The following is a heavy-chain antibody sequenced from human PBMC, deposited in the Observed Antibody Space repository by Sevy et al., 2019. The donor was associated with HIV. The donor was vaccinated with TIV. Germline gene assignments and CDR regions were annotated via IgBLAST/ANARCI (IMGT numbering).Heavy chain of an antibody. CDR3: ARVARDGYNLGLFDY. CDR1: GGTFSSYA. D-gene: IGHD5-12*01. Sequence: ASVKVSCKASGGTFSSYAISWVRQAPGQGLEWMGGTIPIFGTANYAQKFQGRVTITADESTSTAYMELSSLRSEDTAVYYCARVARDGYNLGLFDYWGQGTLVTVSS. J-gene: IGHJ4*02. CDR2: TIPIFGTA. V-gene: IGHV1-69*13.